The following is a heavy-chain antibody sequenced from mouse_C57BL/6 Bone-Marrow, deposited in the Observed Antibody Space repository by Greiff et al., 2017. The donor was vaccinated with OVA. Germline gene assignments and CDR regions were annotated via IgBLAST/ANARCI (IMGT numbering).Heavy chain of an antibody. J-gene: IGHJ2*01. V-gene: IGHV1-5*01. Sequence: VQLQQSGTVLARPGASVKMSCKTSGYTFTSYWMHWVKQRPGQGLEWIGTIYPGNSDTSYNQKFKGKAKLTAVTSASTAYLELSSLTNEDSAVYYCTRNYGSSPYYFDYWGQGTTLTVSS. CDR3: TRNYGSSPYYFDY. CDR2: IYPGNSDT. CDR1: GYTFTSYW. D-gene: IGHD1-1*01.